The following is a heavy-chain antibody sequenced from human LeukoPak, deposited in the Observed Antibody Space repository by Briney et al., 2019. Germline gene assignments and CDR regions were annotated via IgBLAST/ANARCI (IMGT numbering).Heavy chain of an antibody. V-gene: IGHV4-61*05. Sequence: PSETLSLTCTVSSGSIRSSSYYWGWIRQPPGKGLEWIGYIYYSGSTNNNPSLKSRVTISVDKSKNQFSLKLSSVTAADTAVYYCARDTMIVVVNTDYWGQGTLVTVSS. D-gene: IGHD3-22*01. CDR1: SGSIRSSSYY. J-gene: IGHJ4*02. CDR2: IYYSGST. CDR3: ARDTMIVVVNTDY.